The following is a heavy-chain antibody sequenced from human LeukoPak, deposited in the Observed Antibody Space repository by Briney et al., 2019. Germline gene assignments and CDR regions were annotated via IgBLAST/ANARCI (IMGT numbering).Heavy chain of an antibody. CDR2: LYYSGST. D-gene: IGHD2-8*01. Sequence: SETPSLTCTVSGGSISSYSWNWIRQPPGRGLEWIGNLYYSGSTNYNPSLKSRVTMSVDTSKNQFSLKLSFVTAADTAVYYCARHVYCSNGICSDYWDQGTLVTVSS. CDR3: ARHVYCSNGICSDY. CDR1: GGSISSYS. V-gene: IGHV4-59*08. J-gene: IGHJ4*02.